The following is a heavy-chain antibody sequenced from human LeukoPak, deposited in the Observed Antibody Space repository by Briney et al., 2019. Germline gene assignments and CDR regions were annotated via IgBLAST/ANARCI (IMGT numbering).Heavy chain of an antibody. CDR2: INHSGST. CDR3: ARKSPYVPYGDDGSNWFDP. J-gene: IGHJ5*02. D-gene: IGHD4-17*01. V-gene: IGHV4-34*01. CDR1: GGSFSGYY. Sequence: SETLSLTCAVYGGSFSGYYWSWIRQPPGKGLEWIGEINHSGSTNYNPSLKSRVTISVDTSKNQFSLKLSSVTAADTAVYYCARKSPYVPYGDDGSNWFDPWGQGTLVPVSS.